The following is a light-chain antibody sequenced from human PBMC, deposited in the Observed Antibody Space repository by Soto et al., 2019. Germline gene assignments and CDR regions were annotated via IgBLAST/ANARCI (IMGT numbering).Light chain of an antibody. J-gene: IGKJ1*01. V-gene: IGKV3-20*01. CDR1: QSISSNY. CDR3: QQYGTSPRT. CDR2: GAS. Sequence: DIVMTQSPGTLSLSPGERATRSCRASQSISSNYLAWYQQKPGQSPRLLIYGASSRATGIPDRFSGRGSGTDFTLTISRLEPEDFAVYFCQQYGTSPRTFGQGTKLDI.